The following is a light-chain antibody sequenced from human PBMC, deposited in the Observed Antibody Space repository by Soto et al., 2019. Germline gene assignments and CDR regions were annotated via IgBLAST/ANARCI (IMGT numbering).Light chain of an antibody. CDR3: LEYNSYLIYT. J-gene: IGKJ2*01. CDR2: KAS. CDR1: QSVRTW. Sequence: DIQMTQSPSTLSASVGDRVTITCRASQSVRTWLAWYQQKPGKAPKLLIYKASSLQSGVPSRFSGSGSGTDFTLTISRLQPDDFATYYCLEYNSYLIYTCGQGTKVEIK. V-gene: IGKV1-5*03.